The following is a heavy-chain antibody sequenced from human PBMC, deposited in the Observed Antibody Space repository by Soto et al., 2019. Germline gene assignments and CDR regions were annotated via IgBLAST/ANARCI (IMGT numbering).Heavy chain of an antibody. V-gene: IGHV4-31*03. Sequence: QVQLQESGPGLVKPSQTLSLTCTVSGGSISSGGYYWSWIRQHPGKGLEWIGYIYYSGSTYYNPSLKSRVTTSVDTSKNQPSLQMSSVTAADTAVYYCARVTMVRGVITPKYYYDYCGQGTLVTVSS. CDR3: ARVTMVRGVITPKYYYDY. D-gene: IGHD3-10*01. J-gene: IGHJ4*02. CDR1: GGSISSGGYY. CDR2: IYYSGST.